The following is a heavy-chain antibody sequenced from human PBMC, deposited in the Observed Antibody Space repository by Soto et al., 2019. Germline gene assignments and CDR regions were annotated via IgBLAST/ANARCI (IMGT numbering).Heavy chain of an antibody. V-gene: IGHV3-23*01. Sequence: PGGSLRLSCAASGFTVSIYAMSWVRQAPGKGLEWVSAIGASGAGTYYAEYVKGRFTISRDNSKNTLYLQMNSLRAEDTAVYYCALRKTGSYFDYWGQGTLVTVSS. D-gene: IGHD1-26*01. J-gene: IGHJ4*02. CDR3: ALRKTGSYFDY. CDR1: GFTVSIYA. CDR2: IGASGAGT.